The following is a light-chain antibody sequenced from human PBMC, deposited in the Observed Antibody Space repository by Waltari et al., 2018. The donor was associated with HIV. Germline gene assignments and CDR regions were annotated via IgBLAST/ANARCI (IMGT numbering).Light chain of an antibody. CDR3: AAWDDRLNGLWV. Sequence: QSVLTQPPSASGTPGQRVTISCSGASSNIGRNTVNWFQQLPGTAPKLLIYTDNPRPSGVPDRCSASKSGTSASLAISGLQSEDEADYYCAAWDDRLNGLWVFGGGTKLTVL. J-gene: IGLJ3*02. CDR2: TDN. V-gene: IGLV1-44*01. CDR1: SSNIGRNT.